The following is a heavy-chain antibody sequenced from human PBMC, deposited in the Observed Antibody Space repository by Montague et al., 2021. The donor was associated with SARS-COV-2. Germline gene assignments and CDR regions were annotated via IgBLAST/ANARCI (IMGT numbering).Heavy chain of an antibody. V-gene: IGHV4-4*02. CDR1: GGSISSREW. D-gene: IGHD3-3*01. Sequence: SETLSLTRAVSGGSISSREWWSWVRQPPGKGLEWIGEIHQSESGXTNYNPSLKSRVTISIDQTKNYFSLNLTSMTAADTAVYYCGGTWIYFSPVDVWGQGTTVTVSS. J-gene: IGHJ6*02. CDR3: GGTWIYFSPVDV. CDR2: IHQSESGXT.